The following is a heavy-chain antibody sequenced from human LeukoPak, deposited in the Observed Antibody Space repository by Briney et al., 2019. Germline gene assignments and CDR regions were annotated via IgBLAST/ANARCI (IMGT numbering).Heavy chain of an antibody. CDR1: GFTFTSSA. CDR3: AAAAYYDSSGYYYSRWGFDY. D-gene: IGHD3-22*01. Sequence: ASVKVSCKASGFTFTSSAMQWVRQARGHRLEWIGWIVVGSGNTNYAQKFQERVTITRDMSTSTAYMELSSLRSEDTAVYYCAAAAYYDSSGYYYSRWGFDYWGQGTLVTVSS. CDR2: IVVGSGNT. V-gene: IGHV1-58*02. J-gene: IGHJ4*02.